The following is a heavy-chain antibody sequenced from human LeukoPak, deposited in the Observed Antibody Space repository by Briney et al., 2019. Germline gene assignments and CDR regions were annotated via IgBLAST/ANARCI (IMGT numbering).Heavy chain of an antibody. V-gene: IGHV4-59*01. CDR1: GGSISSYY. D-gene: IGHD5-24*01. J-gene: IGHJ4*02. CDR2: IYYSGST. CDR3: ARVGRYGYKLEYFDY. Sequence: SETLSLTCTVSGGSISSYYWSWIRQPPGRGLEWIGYIYYSGSTNYNPSLKSRVTISVDTSKNQFSLKLSSVTAADTAVYYCARVGRYGYKLEYFDYWGQGTLVTVSS.